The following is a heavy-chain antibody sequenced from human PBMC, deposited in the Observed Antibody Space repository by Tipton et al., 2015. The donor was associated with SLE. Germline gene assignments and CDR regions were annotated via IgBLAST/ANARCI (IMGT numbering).Heavy chain of an antibody. V-gene: IGHV3-53*05. D-gene: IGHD1-14*01. Sequence: SLRLSCAASGFTVSSNYMSWVRQAPGKGLEWVSVIYSGGSTYYADSVKGRFTISRDNSKNTLYLQMNSLRAEDTAVYYCAREPSDHGYFDYWGQGTLVTVSS. CDR1: GFTVSSNY. CDR2: IYSGGST. J-gene: IGHJ4*02. CDR3: AREPSDHGYFDY.